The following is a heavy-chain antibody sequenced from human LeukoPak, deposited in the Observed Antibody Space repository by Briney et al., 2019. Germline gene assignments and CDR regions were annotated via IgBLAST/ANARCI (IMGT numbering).Heavy chain of an antibody. V-gene: IGHV1-2*04. CDR2: INPNSGGT. CDR1: GYTFTGYY. D-gene: IGHD2-2*01. Sequence: ASVKVSCKASGYTFTGYYMHWVRQAPGQGLEWMGWINPNSGGTNYAQKFQGWVTMTRDTSISTAYMELSRLRSEDTAVYYCASHIVLVPAAYYYYYGMDVWGQGTTVTVSS. CDR3: ASHIVLVPAAYYYYYGMDV. J-gene: IGHJ6*02.